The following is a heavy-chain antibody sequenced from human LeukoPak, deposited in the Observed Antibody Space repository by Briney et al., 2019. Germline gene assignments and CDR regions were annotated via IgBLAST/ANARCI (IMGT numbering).Heavy chain of an antibody. CDR2: IWYDGSNK. CDR1: GFPFSTYG. V-gene: IGHV3-33*01. D-gene: IGHD3-22*01. CDR3: ARDYYDSSGSFDY. J-gene: IGHJ4*02. Sequence: GGSLRLSCTASGFPFSTYGMHWVRQPPGKGLEWVAVIWYDGSNKYYAGSVKGRFTISRDNSKNTMYLQMNSLRAEDTAVYYCARDYYDSSGSFDYWGQGTLVTVSS.